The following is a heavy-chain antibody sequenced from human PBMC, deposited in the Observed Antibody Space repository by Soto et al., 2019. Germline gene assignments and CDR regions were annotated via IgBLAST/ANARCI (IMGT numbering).Heavy chain of an antibody. V-gene: IGHV4-39*02. CDR1: GGSISSSSYY. D-gene: IGHD6-19*01. J-gene: IGHJ3*02. CDR3: ARDSSGWEDAFDI. Sequence: QLQLQESGPGLVKPSETLSLTCTVSGGSISSSSYYWGWIRQPPGKGLEWIGSINYSGSTYYNPSLKSRVTISVDTSKNQFSLKLSSVTAADTAVYYCARDSSGWEDAFDIWGQGTMVTVSS. CDR2: INYSGST.